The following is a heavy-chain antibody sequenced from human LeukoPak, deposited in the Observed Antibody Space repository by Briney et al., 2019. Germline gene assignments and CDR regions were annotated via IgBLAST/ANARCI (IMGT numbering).Heavy chain of an antibody. CDR1: RFTFSSFE. CDR2: IRYDGSNK. V-gene: IGHV3-30*02. J-gene: IGHJ4*02. Sequence: GGSLRLSCAASRFTFSSFEMSWVRQAPGKGLEWVTFIRYDGSNKYYAESVKGRFTISRDNSKNTLYLQMSSLRAEDTAVYYCAKAIHSSSSGVVDYWGQGTLVTVSS. CDR3: AKAIHSSSSGVVDY. D-gene: IGHD6-6*01.